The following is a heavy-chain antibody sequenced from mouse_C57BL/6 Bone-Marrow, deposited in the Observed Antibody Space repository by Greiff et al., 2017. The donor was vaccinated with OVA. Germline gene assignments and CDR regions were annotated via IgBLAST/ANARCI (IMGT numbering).Heavy chain of an antibody. V-gene: IGHV1-55*01. CDR1: GYTFTSYW. D-gene: IGHD2-14*01. Sequence: QVQLQQPGAELVKPGASVKMSCKASGYTFTSYWITWVKQRPGQGLEWIGDIYPGSGSTNYNEKFKSKATLTVDTSSSTAYMQLSSLTSEDSAVYYCARIGEALELEGDYWGQGTTLTVSS. CDR3: ARIGEALELEGDY. CDR2: IYPGSGST. J-gene: IGHJ2*01.